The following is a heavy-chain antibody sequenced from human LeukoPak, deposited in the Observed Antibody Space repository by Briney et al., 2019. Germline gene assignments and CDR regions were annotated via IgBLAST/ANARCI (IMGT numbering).Heavy chain of an antibody. CDR1: GFTFSSYE. D-gene: IGHD3-22*01. V-gene: IGHV3-48*03. CDR3: ARTPLSPYDSSGYGDY. Sequence: GGSVRLPCVASGFTFSSYEMNWVRQAPGKGLEWVSYISSSGSTIYYAASVKGRFTISRDNAKNSLYLQMNSLRAEDTAVYYCARTPLSPYDSSGYGDYWGQGTLVTVSS. CDR2: ISSSGSTI. J-gene: IGHJ4*02.